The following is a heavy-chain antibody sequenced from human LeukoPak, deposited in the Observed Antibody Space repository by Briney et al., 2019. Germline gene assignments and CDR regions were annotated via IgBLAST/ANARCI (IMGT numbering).Heavy chain of an antibody. D-gene: IGHD1-26*01. J-gene: IGHJ4*02. CDR2: INHSGST. V-gene: IGHV4-34*01. Sequence: PSETLSLTCAVYGGSFSDYYWTWIRQPPGKGLEWIGEINHSGSTNYNPSLKSRAIISVDTSKNQFSLKLSSLTAADTAMYYCARPRIVGATPVDYWGRGTLVTVSS. CDR1: GGSFSDYY. CDR3: ARPRIVGATPVDY.